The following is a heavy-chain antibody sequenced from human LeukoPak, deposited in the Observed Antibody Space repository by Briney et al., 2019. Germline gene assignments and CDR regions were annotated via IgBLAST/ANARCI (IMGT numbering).Heavy chain of an antibody. CDR1: GYSISSGYY. J-gene: IGHJ4*02. CDR3: ASSGSSSWYSSYDY. CDR2: IYHSGST. V-gene: IGHV4-38-2*02. Sequence: SETLSLTCTVSGYSISSGYYWGWIRQPPGKGLEWIGSIYHSGSTNYNPSLKSRVTISVDTSKNQFSLKLSSVTAADTAVYYCASSGSSSWYSSYDYWGQGTLVTVSS. D-gene: IGHD6-13*01.